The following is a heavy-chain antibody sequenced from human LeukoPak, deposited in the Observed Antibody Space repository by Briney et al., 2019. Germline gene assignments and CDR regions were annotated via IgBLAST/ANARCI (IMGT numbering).Heavy chain of an antibody. CDR1: GGNFISYA. D-gene: IGHD3-3*01. CDR2: IIPMFGTS. CDR3: ATYTLSQFWSGYYHFDY. Sequence: SVKVSCKASGGNFISYAVSWVRQAPGQGLEWKGGIIPMFGTSNYAQKFQGRVTITTDESTTTAYMELSSLSSEDTAVYYCATYTLSQFWSGYYHFDYWGQGTLVSVSS. V-gene: IGHV1-69*05. J-gene: IGHJ4*02.